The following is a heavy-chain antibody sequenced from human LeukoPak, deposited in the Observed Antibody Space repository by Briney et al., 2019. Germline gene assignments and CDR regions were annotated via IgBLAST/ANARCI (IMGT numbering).Heavy chain of an antibody. CDR2: ISTCNGNA. CDR3: ARARDTSGWYLDAFGV. J-gene: IGHJ3*01. D-gene: IGHD6-19*01. CDR1: GYTFNRYG. V-gene: IGHV1-18*01. Sequence: ASVKVSCTASGYTFNRYGLSWVRQAPGQGLEWMGWISTCNGNAHYAQKLQGRVTMTIDTSTSTAYMELRSLRPDDTAVYYCARARDTSGWYLDAFGVWGQGTLVSVSS.